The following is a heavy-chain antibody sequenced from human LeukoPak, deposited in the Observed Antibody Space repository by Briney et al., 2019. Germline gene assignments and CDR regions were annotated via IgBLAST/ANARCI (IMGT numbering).Heavy chain of an antibody. J-gene: IGHJ4*02. V-gene: IGHV1-69*04. CDR3: ARDGGIAARPSDY. Sequence: SVKVSCKASGGTFSSYAISWVRQAPGQGLEWMGRIIPILGIANYAQKFQGRVTITADKSTSTAYVELSSLRSEDTAVYYCARDGGIAARPSDYWGQGTLVTVSS. CDR2: IIPILGIA. D-gene: IGHD6-6*01. CDR1: GGTFSSYA.